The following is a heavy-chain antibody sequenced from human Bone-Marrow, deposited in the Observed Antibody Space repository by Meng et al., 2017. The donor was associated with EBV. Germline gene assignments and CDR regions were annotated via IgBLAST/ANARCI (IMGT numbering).Heavy chain of an antibody. CDR1: GFTFSSYW. Sequence: VRLVGSGGGVFRPGGSLRLSCAASGFTFSSYWMHWVRQGPGKGLGWVSRINSDGSSTSYADSVKGRFTISRDNAKNTLYLQMNSLRAEDTAVYYCARDLGYYDSSGYYYWGQGTLVTVSS. CDR2: INSDGSST. D-gene: IGHD3-22*01. J-gene: IGHJ4*02. CDR3: ARDLGYYDSSGYYY. V-gene: IGHV3-74*01.